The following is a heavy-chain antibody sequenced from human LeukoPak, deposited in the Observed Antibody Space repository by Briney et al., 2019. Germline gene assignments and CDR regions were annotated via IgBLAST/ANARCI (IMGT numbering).Heavy chain of an antibody. Sequence: ASVKVSCKASGGTFSSYAISWVRQAPGQGLEWMGGIIPIFGTANYAQKFQGRVTITADESTSTVYMELSSLRSEDTAVYCCARGGLNDYGDPNWFDPWGQGTLVTVSS. CDR2: IIPIFGTA. V-gene: IGHV1-69*13. D-gene: IGHD4-17*01. CDR1: GGTFSSYA. J-gene: IGHJ5*02. CDR3: ARGGLNDYGDPNWFDP.